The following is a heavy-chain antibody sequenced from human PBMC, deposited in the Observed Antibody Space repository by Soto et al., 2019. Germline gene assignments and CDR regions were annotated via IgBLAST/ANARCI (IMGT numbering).Heavy chain of an antibody. Sequence: EVQLLESGGGLVQPGGSLRLSCLGSGFTYNAINWVRQAPGKWLEWVSGFGHDGQSTYYIASVRGRFTLSRDNSKNMIYLEMNSLRAEYTAVYYCAKVVGRIVGATTGPLDIWGHGTMVRVSS. CDR1: GFTYNA. J-gene: IGHJ3*02. V-gene: IGHV3-23*01. CDR3: AKVVGRIVGATTGPLDI. CDR2: FGHDGQST. D-gene: IGHD1-26*01.